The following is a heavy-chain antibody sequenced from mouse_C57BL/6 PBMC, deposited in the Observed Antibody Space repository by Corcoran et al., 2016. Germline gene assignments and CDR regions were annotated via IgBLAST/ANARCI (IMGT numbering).Heavy chain of an antibody. CDR2: INPNNGGT. J-gene: IGHJ4*01. CDR3: PRSLTGYYAMDY. V-gene: IGHV1-26*01. Sequence: EVQLQQSGPELVKPGASVKISCKASGYTFTDYYMNWVKQSHGKSLEWIGDINPNNGGTSYNQKFKGKATLTVDKSSSTAYMELRSLTSEDSAVYYCPRSLTGYYAMDYWGQGTSVTVSS. CDR1: GYTFTDYY. D-gene: IGHD4-1*01.